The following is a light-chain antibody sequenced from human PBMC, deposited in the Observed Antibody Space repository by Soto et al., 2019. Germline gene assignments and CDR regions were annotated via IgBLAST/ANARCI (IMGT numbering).Light chain of an antibody. Sequence: QSVLTQPPSVPGAPGQRVTISCTGSSSNIGAGYDVHWYQQLPGTAPKLLIYGNSNRPSGVPDRFSGSKSGTSASLAITGLQAEDEADYYCQSYDSSLSGPYVVFGGGTKLTVL. CDR3: QSYDSSLSGPYVV. CDR1: SSNIGAGYD. V-gene: IGLV1-40*01. CDR2: GNS. J-gene: IGLJ2*01.